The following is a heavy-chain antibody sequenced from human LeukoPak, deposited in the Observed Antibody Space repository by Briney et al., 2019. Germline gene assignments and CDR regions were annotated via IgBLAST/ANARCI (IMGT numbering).Heavy chain of an antibody. CDR1: GFTFSSYS. D-gene: IGHD6-19*01. CDR3: ARDEGDIAVAGTDY. CDR2: ISSSSSYI. J-gene: IGHJ4*02. Sequence: GGSLRLSCAASGFTFSSYSMNWVRQAPGKGLEWVSSISSSSSYIYYADSVKGRFTISRDNAKNSLYLQMNSLRAEDTAVYYCARDEGDIAVAGTDYWGQGTLVTVSS. V-gene: IGHV3-21*01.